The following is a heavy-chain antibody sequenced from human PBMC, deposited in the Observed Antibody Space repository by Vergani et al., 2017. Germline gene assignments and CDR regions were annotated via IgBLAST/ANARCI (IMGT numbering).Heavy chain of an antibody. CDR3: ARMIAAAGTEDFDY. J-gene: IGHJ4*02. Sequence: QVQLQESGPGLVKPSETLSLTCTVSGGSISSYYWSWIRQPPGKGLEWIGYIYYSGSTNYNPSLKSRVTISVDTAKNQFSLKLSSVTAADTAVYYCARMIAAAGTEDFDYWGQGTLVTVSS. V-gene: IGHV4-59*01. CDR2: IYYSGST. CDR1: GGSISSYY. D-gene: IGHD6-13*01.